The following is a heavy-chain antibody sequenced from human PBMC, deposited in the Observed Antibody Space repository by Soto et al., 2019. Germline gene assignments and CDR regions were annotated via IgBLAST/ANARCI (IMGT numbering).Heavy chain of an antibody. Sequence: SETLSLTCSVSGGSISSSSYYWGWIRQPPGKGLEWIGSIYYSGSTYYNPSLKSRVTTSVDTSKNQFSLKLSSVTAADTAVYYCARRWGGTSDYWGQRTPVTGSS. CDR3: ARRWGGTSDY. V-gene: IGHV4-39*07. J-gene: IGHJ4*02. CDR2: IYYSGST. D-gene: IGHD2-21*01. CDR1: GGSISSSSYY.